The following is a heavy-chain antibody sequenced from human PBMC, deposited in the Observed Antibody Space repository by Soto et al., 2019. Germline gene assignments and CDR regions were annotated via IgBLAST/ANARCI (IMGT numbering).Heavy chain of an antibody. V-gene: IGHV3-13*01. CDR3: ARVRGCSGGSCYRNYYYYGMDV. D-gene: IGHD2-15*01. J-gene: IGHJ6*02. CDR1: GFTFSSYD. Sequence: GGSLRLSCAASGFTFSSYDMHWVRQATGKCLEWVSAIGTAGDTYYPGSVKGRFTISRENAKNSLYLQMNSLRAGDTAVYYCARVRGCSGGSCYRNYYYYGMDVWGQGXTVTV. CDR2: IGTAGDT.